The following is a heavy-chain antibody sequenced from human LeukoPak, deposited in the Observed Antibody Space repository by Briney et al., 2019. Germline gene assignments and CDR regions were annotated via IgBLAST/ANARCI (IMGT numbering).Heavy chain of an antibody. V-gene: IGHV3-9*01. Sequence: PGRSLRLSCAASGFTFEDHVMHWVRNAPGKGLERVSSISWSGDRMGYADAVKGRFTISRDNAKNSLFLQMNSLRVEDTALYYCAKDLGGSATTVWGQGTLVTVSS. CDR3: AKDLGGSATTV. CDR1: GFTFEDHV. D-gene: IGHD2-2*01. CDR2: ISWSGDRM. J-gene: IGHJ4*02.